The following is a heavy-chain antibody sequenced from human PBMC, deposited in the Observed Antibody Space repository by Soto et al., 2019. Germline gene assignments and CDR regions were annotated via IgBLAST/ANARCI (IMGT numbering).Heavy chain of an antibody. CDR1: GGTFSSYA. CDR3: ARVRPYAAAVPGLAFDI. CDR2: IIPIFGTT. Sequence: QVQLVQSGVEVKKPGSSVKVSCKASGGTFSSYAISWVRQAPGQGLEWMGGIIPIFGTTNYAQKFQGRVTITADESTSTAYMELSSLRSEDTAVYYCARVRPYAAAVPGLAFDIWGQGTMVTVSS. D-gene: IGHD6-13*01. J-gene: IGHJ3*02. V-gene: IGHV1-69*12.